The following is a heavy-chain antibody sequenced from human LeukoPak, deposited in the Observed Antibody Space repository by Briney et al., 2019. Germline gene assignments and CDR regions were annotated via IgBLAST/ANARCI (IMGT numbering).Heavy chain of an antibody. Sequence: VSVKVSCKASGYRFTDYYMHWVRQAPGQGREWMGWVNPYNGATNYAQKFQGRVTMTRGTSISTVYMDLTSLRSDDSAIYYCARDYGEAATITAIRTYYYFDHWGQGTLVTVSS. V-gene: IGHV1-2*02. CDR1: GYRFTDYY. CDR2: VNPYNGAT. J-gene: IGHJ4*02. CDR3: ARDYGEAATITAIRTYYYFDH. D-gene: IGHD5-24*01.